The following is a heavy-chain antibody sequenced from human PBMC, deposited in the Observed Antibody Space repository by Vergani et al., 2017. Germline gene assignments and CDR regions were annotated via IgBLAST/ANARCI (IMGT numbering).Heavy chain of an antibody. D-gene: IGHD6-13*01. V-gene: IGHV3-30*04. CDR2: MSYDGNDK. Sequence: QVQLVESGGGVVQPGRSLRVSCAASGFTFSSYAMHWVRQAPGKGLEWVAVMSYDGNDKYYADSVKGRFTISRDNAKNSLYLQMNSLRAEDTAVYYCARVWQQLVYDAFDIWGQGTMVTVSS. CDR1: GFTFSSYA. CDR3: ARVWQQLVYDAFDI. J-gene: IGHJ3*02.